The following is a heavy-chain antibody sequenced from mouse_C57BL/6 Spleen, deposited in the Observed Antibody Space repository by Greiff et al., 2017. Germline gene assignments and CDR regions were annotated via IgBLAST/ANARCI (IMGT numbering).Heavy chain of an antibody. Sequence: EVKLMESGPVLVKPGASVKMSCKASGYTFTDYYMNWVKQSHGKSLEWIGVINPYNGGTSYNQKFKGKATLTVDKSSSTAYMELNSLTSEDSAVYYCAREGVIREFDYWGQGTTLTVSS. J-gene: IGHJ2*01. CDR2: INPYNGGT. CDR1: GYTFTDYY. CDR3: AREGVIREFDY. D-gene: IGHD2-1*01. V-gene: IGHV1-19*01.